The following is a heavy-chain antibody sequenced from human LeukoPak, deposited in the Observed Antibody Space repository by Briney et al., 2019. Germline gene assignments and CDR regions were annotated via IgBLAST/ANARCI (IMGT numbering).Heavy chain of an antibody. CDR3: ARVRYYDLLTGYLKYWFDP. D-gene: IGHD3-9*01. J-gene: IGHJ5*02. V-gene: IGHV4-59*12. CDR2: IYNSGST. CDR1: GFTFNSYS. Sequence: GSLRLSCAASGFTFNSYSMSWIRQPPGKGLEWIGYIYNSGSTDYNPSLKSRVTISVDTSKNQFSLKLSSVTAADTAVYYCARVRYYDLLTGYLKYWFDPWGQGTLVTVSS.